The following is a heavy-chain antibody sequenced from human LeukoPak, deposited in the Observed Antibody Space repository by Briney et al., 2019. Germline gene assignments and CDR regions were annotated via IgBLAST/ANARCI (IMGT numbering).Heavy chain of an antibody. Sequence: PGGSLRLSCAASGFTFSSYAMSWVRQAPGKGLEWVSAISGSGGSTYYADSVKGRFTIPRDNSKNTLYLQMNSLRAEDTAVYYCAKGGRYSGYDIDDYWGQGTLITVSS. CDR1: GFTFSSYA. J-gene: IGHJ4*02. V-gene: IGHV3-23*01. CDR2: ISGSGGST. CDR3: AKGGRYSGYDIDDY. D-gene: IGHD5-12*01.